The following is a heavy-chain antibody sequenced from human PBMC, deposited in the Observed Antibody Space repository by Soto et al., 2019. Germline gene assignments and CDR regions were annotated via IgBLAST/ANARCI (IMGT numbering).Heavy chain of an antibody. V-gene: IGHV1-18*01. Sequence: GAAVKVSCKPSGYTFTSYGISWVRQAPGQGLEWMGWISAYNGNTNYAQKLQGRVTMTTDTSTSTAYMALRSLRSDDTAVYYCARVPYSSGWYTVFDNWFDPWGQGTLVTVS. CDR3: ARVPYSSGWYTVFDNWFDP. D-gene: IGHD6-19*01. CDR1: GYTFTSYG. J-gene: IGHJ5*02. CDR2: ISAYNGNT.